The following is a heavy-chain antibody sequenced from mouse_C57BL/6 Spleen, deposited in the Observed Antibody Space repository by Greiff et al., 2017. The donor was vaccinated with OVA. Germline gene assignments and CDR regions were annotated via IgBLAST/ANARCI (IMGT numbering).Heavy chain of an antibody. J-gene: IGHJ3*01. CDR1: GYTFTSYW. CDR2: IHPHSGCT. CDR3: ARGGSTGQFDY. Sequence: QVQLQQPGAELVKPGASVKLSCKASGYTFTSYWLHWVKQRPGRGLEWIGMIHPHSGCTKYNEKFKSTAQLTVDKPSSTAYLQLSSLTSEDAAVYYWARGGSTGQFDYWGQGTPLTVSA. V-gene: IGHV1-72*01. D-gene: IGHD3-2*02.